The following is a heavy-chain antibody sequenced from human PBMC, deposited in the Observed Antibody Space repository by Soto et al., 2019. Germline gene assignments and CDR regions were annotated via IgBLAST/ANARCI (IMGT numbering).Heavy chain of an antibody. Sequence: GGSLRLSCAASGFTFSSYAMGWVRQAPGKGLEWVSGISGSGGSTYNADSVKGRFTISRDNSKNTLYLQMKSLRAEDTAVYYCAKRYCSGGTCHHDYWGQGTLVTVSS. J-gene: IGHJ4*02. CDR1: GFTFSSYA. V-gene: IGHV3-23*01. D-gene: IGHD2-15*01. CDR3: AKRYCSGGTCHHDY. CDR2: ISGSGGST.